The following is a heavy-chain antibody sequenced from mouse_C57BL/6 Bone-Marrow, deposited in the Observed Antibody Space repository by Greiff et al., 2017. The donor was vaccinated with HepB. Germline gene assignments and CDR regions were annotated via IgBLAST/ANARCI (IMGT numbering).Heavy chain of an antibody. CDR3: ARNKGYGRDAMDY. J-gene: IGHJ4*01. CDR1: GFSLTSYG. D-gene: IGHD1-1*01. V-gene: IGHV2-2*01. CDR2: IWSGGST. Sequence: VKLLESGPGLVQPSQSLSITCTVSGFSLTSYGVHWVRQSPGKGLEWLGVIWSGGSTDYNAAFISRLSISKDNSKSQVFFKMNSLQADDTALYYCARNKGYGRDAMDYWGQGTSVTVSS.